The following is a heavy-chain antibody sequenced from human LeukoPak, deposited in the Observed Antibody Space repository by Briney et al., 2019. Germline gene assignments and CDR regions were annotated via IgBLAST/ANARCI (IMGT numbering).Heavy chain of an antibody. Sequence: ASVKVSCKASGYTFTGYYMHWVRQAPGQGLEWMGWINPNSGDTNYAQKFQGRVTMTRDTSISTAYMELSRLRSDDTAVYYCARDVDRSGSYYFDYWGQGTLVTVSS. V-gene: IGHV1-2*02. CDR1: GYTFTGYY. CDR3: ARDVDRSGSYYFDY. CDR2: INPNSGDT. D-gene: IGHD1-26*01. J-gene: IGHJ4*02.